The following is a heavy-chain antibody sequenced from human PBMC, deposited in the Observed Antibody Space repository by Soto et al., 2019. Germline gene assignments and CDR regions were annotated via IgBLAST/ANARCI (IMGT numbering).Heavy chain of an antibody. CDR3: ASDPYYYASGY. D-gene: IGHD3-10*01. CDR2: ISGGGETI. V-gene: IGHV3-11*01. Sequence: QVQLVESGGGLVKPGGSLRLSCAASGFTFSDLYMTWIRQAPGKGLEWVSYISGGGETIYYADSVKGRFTVSRDNARKSLYLQMNSLRAEDTAAYYCASDPYYYASGYWGQGTLVTVSS. CDR1: GFTFSDLY. J-gene: IGHJ4*02.